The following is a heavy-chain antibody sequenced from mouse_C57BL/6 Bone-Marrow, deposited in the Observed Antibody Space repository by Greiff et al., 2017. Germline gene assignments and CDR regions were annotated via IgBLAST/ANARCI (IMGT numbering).Heavy chain of an antibody. CDR3: ASRDYYGSSFDY. D-gene: IGHD1-1*01. CDR2: IYPRSGNT. J-gene: IGHJ2*01. CDR1: GYTFTSYG. V-gene: IGHV1-81*01. Sequence: QVQLQQSGAELARPGASVKLSCKASGYTFTSYGISWVKQSTGQGLEWIGEIYPRSGNTYYNEKFKGKATLTADKSSSTAYMELRSLTSEDSAVYFCASRDYYGSSFDYWGQGTTLTVSS.